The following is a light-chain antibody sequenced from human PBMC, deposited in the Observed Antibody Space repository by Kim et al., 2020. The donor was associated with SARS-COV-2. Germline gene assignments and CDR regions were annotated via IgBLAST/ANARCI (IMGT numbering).Light chain of an antibody. J-gene: IGLJ3*02. CDR2: EDN. Sequence: KTVTISCTRSSGSIASNYVQWYQQRPGSAPTTVIYEDNQRPSGVPDRFSGSIDSSSNSASLTISGLKTEDEADYSCQSYDSSIKGVFGGGTKLTVL. CDR1: SGSIASNY. CDR3: QSYDSSIKGV. V-gene: IGLV6-57*03.